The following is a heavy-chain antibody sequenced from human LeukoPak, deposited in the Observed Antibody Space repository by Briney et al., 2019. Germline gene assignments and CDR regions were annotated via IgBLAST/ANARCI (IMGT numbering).Heavy chain of an antibody. CDR3: ASRDGYNIGVDY. CDR1: GYTFTSYG. CDR2: ISAYNGNT. Sequence: ASVKVSCKASGYTFTSYGISWVRQAPGQGLEWMGWISAYNGNTNYAQKFQGRVTITADKSTSTAYMELSSLRSKDTAVYYCASRDGYNIGVDYWGQGTLVTVSS. V-gene: IGHV1-18*01. J-gene: IGHJ4*02. D-gene: IGHD5-24*01.